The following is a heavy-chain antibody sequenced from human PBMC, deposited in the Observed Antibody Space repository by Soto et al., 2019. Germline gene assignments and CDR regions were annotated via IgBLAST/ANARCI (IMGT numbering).Heavy chain of an antibody. CDR2: ITGSGDGT. CDR3: AIGKSGYNYGYLDF. J-gene: IGHJ4*02. D-gene: IGHD5-18*01. V-gene: IGHV3-23*01. Sequence: EVQLLESGGGLVQPGGSLRLSCAASGVTFSNYAMSWVRQAPGRRLEWVSAITGSGDGTYYADSVKGRFTISRDNFNSALYLHMTSLRAWDTAEYYWAIGKSGYNYGYLDFWGQGTLVCVSS. CDR1: GVTFSNYA.